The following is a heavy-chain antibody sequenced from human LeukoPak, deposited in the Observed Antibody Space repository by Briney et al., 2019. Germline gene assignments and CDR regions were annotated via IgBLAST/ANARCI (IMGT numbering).Heavy chain of an antibody. CDR2: ISYDGSNK. Sequence: GSLRLSCAASGFTFSSYAMSWVRQAPGKGLEWVAVISYDGSNKYYADSVKGRFTISRDNSKNTLYLQMNSLRAEDTAVYYCAKDLGSDGLGGFDYWGQGTLVTVSS. V-gene: IGHV3-30*18. D-gene: IGHD3-16*01. J-gene: IGHJ4*02. CDR3: AKDLGSDGLGGFDY. CDR1: GFTFSSYA.